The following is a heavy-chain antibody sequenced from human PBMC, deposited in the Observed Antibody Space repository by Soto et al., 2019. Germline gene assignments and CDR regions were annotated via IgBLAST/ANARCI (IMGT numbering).Heavy chain of an antibody. Sequence: EVQLVESGGGLVQPGGSLRLSCAASGFTFSSYWMNWVRRAPGKGLEWVANIKQDGSDKYYVDSVKGRFTISRDNAKNSLYLQMTSLRAEDTAVYYCAMRTPGSSASGFDLWGQGAMVTVSS. CDR3: AMRTPGSSASGFDL. D-gene: IGHD6-6*01. CDR2: IKQDGSDK. CDR1: GFTFSSYW. J-gene: IGHJ3*01. V-gene: IGHV3-7*02.